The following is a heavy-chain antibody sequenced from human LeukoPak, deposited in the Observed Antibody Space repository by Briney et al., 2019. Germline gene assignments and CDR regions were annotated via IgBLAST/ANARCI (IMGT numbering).Heavy chain of an antibody. Sequence: GGSLRLSCAASGFTFSSYSMNWVRQAPGEGLEWVSSISSSSSYIYYADSVKGRFTISRDNAKNSLYLQMNSLRAEDTAVYYCARDRITKASGSYDYWGQGTLVTVSS. CDR1: GFTFSSYS. V-gene: IGHV3-21*01. D-gene: IGHD3-10*01. CDR2: ISSSSSYI. CDR3: ARDRITKASGSYDY. J-gene: IGHJ4*02.